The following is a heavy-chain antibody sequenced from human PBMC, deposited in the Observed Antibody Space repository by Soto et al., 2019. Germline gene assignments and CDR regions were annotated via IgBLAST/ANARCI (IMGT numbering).Heavy chain of an antibody. CDR2: ISGSGGST. CDR3: AKDRSGQLVRLVYNWLEP. V-gene: IGHV3-23*01. Sequence: GGSLRLSCAASGFTFSSYAMSLVRQAPGKGLEWVSAISGSGGSTYYADSVKGRFTISRDNSKNTLYLQMNSLRAEDTAVYYCAKDRSGQLVRLVYNWLEPWGQGTLVTVSS. J-gene: IGHJ5*02. D-gene: IGHD6-6*01. CDR1: GFTFSSYA.